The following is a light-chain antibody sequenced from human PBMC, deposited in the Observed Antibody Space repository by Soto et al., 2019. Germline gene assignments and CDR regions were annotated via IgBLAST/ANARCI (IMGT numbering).Light chain of an antibody. J-gene: IGKJ2*01. Sequence: ESVLTQSPGTLSFSPGERATLSCRASQSVSSTYLAWYQQKPGQAPRLLIYGASNRATALPDRVSGSGAGTDFTLTISRLDPEEFAVYYCQQFANSLYTFGQGTKLEI. CDR3: QQFANSLYT. CDR2: GAS. V-gene: IGKV3-20*01. CDR1: QSVSSTY.